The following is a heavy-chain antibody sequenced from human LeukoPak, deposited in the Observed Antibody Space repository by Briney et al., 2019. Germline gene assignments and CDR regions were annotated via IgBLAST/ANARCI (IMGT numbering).Heavy chain of an antibody. V-gene: IGHV3-23*01. D-gene: IGHD4-23*01. J-gene: IGHJ4*02. Sequence: PGGSLRLSCASSGFTFSSYAMSWVRQAPGKGLEWVSVISGSGGGTYYADSVKGRFTISRDNSKNTLYLQMSSLRAEDTAVYYCAKEAPYDGGKRSYYFDYWGQGTLVTVSS. CDR2: ISGSGGGT. CDR1: GFTFSSYA. CDR3: AKEAPYDGGKRSYYFDY.